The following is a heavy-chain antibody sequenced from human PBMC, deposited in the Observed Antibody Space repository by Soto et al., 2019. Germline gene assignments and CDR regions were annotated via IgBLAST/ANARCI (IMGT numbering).Heavy chain of an antibody. D-gene: IGHD3-3*01. V-gene: IGHV3-23*01. CDR2: ISGSGGST. CDR1: GFTFSSYA. Sequence: GGSLRLSCAASGFTFSSYAMSWVRQAPGKGLEWVSAISGSGGSTYYADSVKGRFTISRDNSKNTLYLQMNSLRAEDTAVYYSAKVRGQKDYDFWSGYYFDYWGQGTLVTVSS. J-gene: IGHJ4*02. CDR3: AKVRGQKDYDFWSGYYFDY.